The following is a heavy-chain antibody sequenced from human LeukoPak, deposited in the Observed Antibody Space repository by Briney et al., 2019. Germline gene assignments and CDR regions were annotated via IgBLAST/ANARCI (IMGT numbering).Heavy chain of an antibody. CDR1: GFTFSNAW. Sequence: GGSLRLSCAASGFTFSNAWMSWVRQAPGKGLEWVGCIKSKTDGGTTDYAAPVEGRFTISRDDSKNTLYLQMNSLKTEDTAVYYCTTDSGSLDYWGQGTLVTVSS. D-gene: IGHD3-16*02. CDR2: IKSKTDGGTT. CDR3: TTDSGSLDY. J-gene: IGHJ4*02. V-gene: IGHV3-15*01.